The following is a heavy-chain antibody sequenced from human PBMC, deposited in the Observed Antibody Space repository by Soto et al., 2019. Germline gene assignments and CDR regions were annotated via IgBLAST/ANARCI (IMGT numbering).Heavy chain of an antibody. D-gene: IGHD2-2*01. V-gene: IGHV4-59*01. CDR1: GGSISGYY. CDR2: IYYSGST. CDR3: ARGGLYCSTTSCYSDAFDI. J-gene: IGHJ3*02. Sequence: QVQLQESGPGLVKPSETLSLTCTVSGGSISGYYWSWIRQPPGKGLEWIGYIYYSGSTNYNPSLKCRVTISLDTSRDQFSLKLSSVTAADTAVYYCARGGLYCSTTSCYSDAFDIWGQGTMVTVSS.